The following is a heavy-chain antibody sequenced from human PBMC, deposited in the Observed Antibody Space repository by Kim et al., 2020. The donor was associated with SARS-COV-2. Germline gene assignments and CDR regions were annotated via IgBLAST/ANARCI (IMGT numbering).Heavy chain of an antibody. CDR1: GFILSGST. CDR2: IRSKANSYAT. Sequence: GGSLRLSCAASGFILSGSTVHWVRQASGKGLEWVGRIRSKANSYATAYAASVKNRFTISRDDSKNTAYLQMNSLKTEDTAVYYCARVNTIAGGWYYAFD. D-gene: IGHD6-19*01. CDR3: ARVNTIAGGWYYAFD. J-gene: IGHJ3*02. V-gene: IGHV3-73*01.